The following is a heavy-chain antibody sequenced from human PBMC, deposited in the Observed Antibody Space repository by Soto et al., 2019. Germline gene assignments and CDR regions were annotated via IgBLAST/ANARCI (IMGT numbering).Heavy chain of an antibody. CDR1: GGTFRSYT. CDR2: IIPILGIA. CDR3: AGYGSRIAVAGNYPFDY. Sequence: GASMKVSCQASGGTFRSYTISWVRQAPGQSLEWMGRIIPILGIANYAQKFQGRVTITADKSTSTAYMELSSLRSEDTAVYYCAGYGSRIAVAGNYPFDYWGQGTLVTVSS. V-gene: IGHV1-69*02. D-gene: IGHD6-19*01. J-gene: IGHJ4*02.